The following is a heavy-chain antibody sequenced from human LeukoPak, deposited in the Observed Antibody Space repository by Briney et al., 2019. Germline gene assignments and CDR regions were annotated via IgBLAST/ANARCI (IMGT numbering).Heavy chain of an antibody. V-gene: IGHV1-18*01. CDR2: ISPYNGNT. J-gene: IGHJ4*02. Sequence: ASVKVSCQASGYTFTTYGITWVRQAPGQGLEWMGWISPYNGNTNYAQNFQGRVTMTTDTSTSTAYMELRSLRSDDTAVYYCARGVSTVNFDYWGQGTLVTVSS. CDR1: GYTFTTYG. CDR3: ARGVSTVNFDY. D-gene: IGHD4-11*01.